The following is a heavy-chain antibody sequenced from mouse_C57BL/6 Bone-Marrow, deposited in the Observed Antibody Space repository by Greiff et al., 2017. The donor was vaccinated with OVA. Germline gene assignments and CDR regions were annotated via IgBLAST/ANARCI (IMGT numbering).Heavy chain of an antibody. CDR1: GYTFTSYW. J-gene: IGHJ2*01. V-gene: IGHV1-64*01. CDR3: ARLYYYGSSYYCDY. D-gene: IGHD1-1*01. Sequence: QVQLQQPGAELVKPGASVKLSCKASGYTFTSYWMHWVKQRPGQGLEWIGMIHPNSGSTNYNEKFKSKATLTVDKSSSTAYMQLSSLTSEDSAVYYCARLYYYGSSYYCDYWGKGTTLTVSS. CDR2: IHPNSGST.